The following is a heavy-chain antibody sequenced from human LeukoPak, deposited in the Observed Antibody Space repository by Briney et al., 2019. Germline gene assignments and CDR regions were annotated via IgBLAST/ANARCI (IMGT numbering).Heavy chain of an antibody. CDR1: GFTISDYY. Sequence: PGGSLRLSCAATGFTISDYYMSWIRQAPGKGLEWVSYIINCGSTVYYIDSVKGRFTISRDNAKNSLYLQMNSLRAEDTAVYYCARDRGIVAPTGYYFDYWGQGTLVTVSS. CDR2: IINCGSTV. D-gene: IGHD1-26*01. J-gene: IGHJ4*02. CDR3: ARDRGIVAPTGYYFDY. V-gene: IGHV3-11*01.